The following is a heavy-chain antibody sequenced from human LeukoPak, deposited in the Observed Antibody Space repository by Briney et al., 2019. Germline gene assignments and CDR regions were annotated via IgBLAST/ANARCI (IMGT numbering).Heavy chain of an antibody. CDR2: ISDNSANI. D-gene: IGHD3-3*01. J-gene: IGHJ4*02. V-gene: IGHV3-48*04. Sequence: GGSLRLSCAASGFSFNNYGMNWLRQAPGKGLEWVSYISDNSANIQYADTVRGRFTISRDNAKKSMYLLMNSLRAKDTAIYYCARDLRFSNYFDYWGQGTLVTVPS. CDR1: GFSFNNYG. CDR3: ARDLRFSNYFDY.